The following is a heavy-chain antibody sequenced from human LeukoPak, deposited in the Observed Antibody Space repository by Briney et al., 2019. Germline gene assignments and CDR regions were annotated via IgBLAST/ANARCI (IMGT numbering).Heavy chain of an antibody. CDR1: GGTFSSYA. D-gene: IGHD3-22*01. CDR2: IIPIFGTA. J-gene: IGHJ5*02. V-gene: IGHV1-69*05. Sequence: ASVKVSCKASGGTFSSYAIIWVRQAPGQGLEWMGGIIPIFGTANYAQKFQGRVTITTDESTSTPYMVLSSLRSEDTAVYYCARSGYYYDSSGYYWFDPWGQGTLVTVSS. CDR3: ARSGYYYDSSGYYWFDP.